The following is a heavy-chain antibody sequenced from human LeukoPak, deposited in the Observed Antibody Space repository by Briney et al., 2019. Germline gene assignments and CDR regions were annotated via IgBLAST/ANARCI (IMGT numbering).Heavy chain of an antibody. CDR1: GFTFSSYW. V-gene: IGHV3-7*03. Sequence: GGSLRLSCAASGFTFSSYWMTWVRQAPGKGLEWVGNIKRDGSEKYYVDSVKGRFTISRDNAKNTLYLQMNSLRAEDTAVYYCAHGSMYQLDYWGQGTLVTVSS. CDR2: IKRDGSEK. J-gene: IGHJ4*02. CDR3: AHGSMYQLDY. D-gene: IGHD2-2*01.